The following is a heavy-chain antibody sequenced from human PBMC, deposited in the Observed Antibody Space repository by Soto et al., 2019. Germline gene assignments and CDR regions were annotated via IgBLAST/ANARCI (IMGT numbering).Heavy chain of an antibody. Sequence: GSLRLSCAASGFTFSSYAMSCVRQAPGKGLEWVSAISGSGGSTYYADSVKGRFTISRDNSKNTLYLQMNSLRAEDTAVYYCANTHDVGSGSRKAYYYGMEVWGRGTTVTVAS. CDR1: GFTFSSYA. D-gene: IGHD3-3*01. CDR3: ANTHDVGSGSRKAYYYGMEV. J-gene: IGHJ6*02. V-gene: IGHV3-23*01. CDR2: ISGSGGST.